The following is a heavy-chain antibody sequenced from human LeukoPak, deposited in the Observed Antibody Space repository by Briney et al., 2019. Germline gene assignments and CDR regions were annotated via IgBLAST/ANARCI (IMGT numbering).Heavy chain of an antibody. CDR3: ARDGGIVGPTMCTFDI. V-gene: IGHV3-33*01. Sequence: GGALRLSCAASGFTFNNYGMHGVRQAPGKGLEWVALIWYDGSNEDYADSVRGGFTISRDNSKRTLYLQMNSLRAEDTAVYYCARDGGIVGPTMCTFDIWGQGTMVTVSS. CDR2: IWYDGSNE. J-gene: IGHJ3*02. D-gene: IGHD1-26*01. CDR1: GFTFNNYG.